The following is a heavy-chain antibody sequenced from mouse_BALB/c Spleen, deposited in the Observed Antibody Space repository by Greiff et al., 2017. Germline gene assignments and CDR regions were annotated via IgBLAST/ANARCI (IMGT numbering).Heavy chain of an antibody. CDR3: ARHYGTPAMDY. V-gene: IGHV5-6*01. D-gene: IGHD4-1*01. Sequence: EVKLQESGGDLVKPGGSLKLSCAASGFTFSSYGMSWVRQTPDKRLEWVATISSGGSYTYYPDSVKGRFTISRNNAKNTLYLQMSILKSEDTAVYYAARHYGTPAMDYWGQGTSVTVSS. J-gene: IGHJ4*01. CDR2: ISSGGSYT. CDR1: GFTFSSYG.